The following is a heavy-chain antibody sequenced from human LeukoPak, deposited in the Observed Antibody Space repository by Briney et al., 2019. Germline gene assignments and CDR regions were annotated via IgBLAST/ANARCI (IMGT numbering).Heavy chain of an antibody. CDR3: ARARSGSYFDY. CDR2: IYDNGIT. J-gene: IGHJ4*02. D-gene: IGHD1-26*01. Sequence: SETLSLTCAVYGGSFSGYYWNWIRQAPGKGLEWIGYIYDNGITNYNPSLKSRVTISVDTSKNQFSLKLSSVTAADTAVYYCARARSGSYFDYWGQGTLVTVSS. CDR1: GGSFSGYY. V-gene: IGHV4-34*01.